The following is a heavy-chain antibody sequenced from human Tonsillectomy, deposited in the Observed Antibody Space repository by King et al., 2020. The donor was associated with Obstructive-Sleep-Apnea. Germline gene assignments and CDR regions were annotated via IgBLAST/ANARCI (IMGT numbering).Heavy chain of an antibody. CDR2: IFHNGNT. D-gene: IGHD3-10*01. V-gene: IGHV4-59*13. J-gene: IGHJ4*02. CDR1: PGYINSYY. CDR3: ARINGSGSESY. Sequence: VQLQESGPGLVKPSETLSLTCTVSPGYINSYYWSWIRQPPGRGLEWIGRIFHNGNTNYNPSLESRITMSIDRSKNQFSLKLNSVTAADTAMYYCARINGSGSESYWGEGALVTVSS.